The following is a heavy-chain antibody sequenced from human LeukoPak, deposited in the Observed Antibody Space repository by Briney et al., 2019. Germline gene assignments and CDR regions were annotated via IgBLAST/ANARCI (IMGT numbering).Heavy chain of an antibody. D-gene: IGHD2-15*01. CDR3: TSMTYCSGGSCYWIDY. CDR2: IRSKANSYAT. V-gene: IGHV3-73*01. J-gene: IGHJ4*02. CDR1: GFTFSGSA. Sequence: GGSLRLSCAAPGFTFSGSAMHWVRQASGKGLEWVGRIRSKANSYATAYAASVKGRFTISRDDSKNTAYLQMNSLKTEDTAVYYCTSMTYCSGGSCYWIDYWGQGTLVTVSS.